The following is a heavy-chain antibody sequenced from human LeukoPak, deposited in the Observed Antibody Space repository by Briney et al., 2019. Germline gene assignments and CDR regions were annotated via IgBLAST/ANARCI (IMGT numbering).Heavy chain of an antibody. D-gene: IGHD4-17*01. J-gene: IGHJ4*02. CDR3: AKDQRAYGDYVPFDY. CDR2: ISGSGGST. Sequence: PGGSLRLSCAASGFTFSSYAMSWVRQAPGKGLEWASAISGSGGSTYYADSVKGRFTISRDNSKNTLYLQMNSLRAEDTAVYYCAKDQRAYGDYVPFDYWGQGTLVTVSS. CDR1: GFTFSSYA. V-gene: IGHV3-23*01.